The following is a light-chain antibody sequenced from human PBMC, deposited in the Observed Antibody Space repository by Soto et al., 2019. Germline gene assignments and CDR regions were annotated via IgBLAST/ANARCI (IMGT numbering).Light chain of an antibody. Sequence: QSVLTQPPSVSGAPGQRVTISCTGSGSNIGANYDVHWYQQIPGTAPKVLIYVNNNRPSGVPDRFSGSKSGTSASLAITGLLAEDEADYYCQSYDSSLSAWVFGGGTKLTVL. CDR2: VNN. V-gene: IGLV1-40*01. CDR1: GSNIGANYD. J-gene: IGLJ3*02. CDR3: QSYDSSLSAWV.